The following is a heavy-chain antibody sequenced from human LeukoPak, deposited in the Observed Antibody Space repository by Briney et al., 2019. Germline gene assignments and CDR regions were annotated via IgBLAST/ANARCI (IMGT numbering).Heavy chain of an antibody. D-gene: IGHD5-24*01. J-gene: IGHJ4*02. Sequence: GGSLRLSCAASGFAFSNFWMHWVRRAPGKGLVWVSHIKGDGSSIMYADYVRGRFTVSRDNAKDTLYLQMNSLRAEDTAVYYCVRVSAHGYTYAYWGKGTLVTVSP. V-gene: IGHV3-74*03. CDR1: GFAFSNFW. CDR3: VRVSAHGYTYAY. CDR2: IKGDGSSI.